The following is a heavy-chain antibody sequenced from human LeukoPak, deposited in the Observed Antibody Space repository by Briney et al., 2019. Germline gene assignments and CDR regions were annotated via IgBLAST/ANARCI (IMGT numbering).Heavy chain of an antibody. CDR2: VRNKANGQTT. CDR1: GYIFSDWY. Sequence: GGSLRLSCAASGYIFSDWYIDWVRQVPGKGLEWVGRVRNKANGQTTEYAASVKGRFIISRDDSKNSAYLQMNSLKTEDTAVYYCGRSSSNGNQVFDYWGQGTMAIVSS. CDR3: GRSSSNGNQVFDY. V-gene: IGHV3-72*01. D-gene: IGHD6-13*01. J-gene: IGHJ4*02.